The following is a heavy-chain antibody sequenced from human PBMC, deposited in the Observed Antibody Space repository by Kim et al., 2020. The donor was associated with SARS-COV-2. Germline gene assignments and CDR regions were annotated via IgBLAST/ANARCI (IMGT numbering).Heavy chain of an antibody. CDR1: GGSFSGYY. D-gene: IGHD3-22*01. CDR2: INHSGST. J-gene: IGHJ4*02. Sequence: SETLSLTCAVYGGSFSGYYWSWIRQPPGKGLEWIGEINHSGSTNYNPSLKSRVTISVDTSKNQFSLKLSSVTAADTAVYYCARPRLPRGSSGYYLLGSPFDYWGQGTLVTVSS. V-gene: IGHV4-34*01. CDR3: ARPRLPRGSSGYYLLGSPFDY.